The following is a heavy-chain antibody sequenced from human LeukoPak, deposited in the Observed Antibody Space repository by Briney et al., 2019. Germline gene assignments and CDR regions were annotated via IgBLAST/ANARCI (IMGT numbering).Heavy chain of an antibody. CDR3: ARGISVGATSF. CDR1: VGSMSNYY. J-gene: IGHJ4*02. CDR2: VHYSGST. D-gene: IGHD1-26*01. Sequence: SETLSLTCSVSVGSMSNYYWSWVRQPPGKGLEWIGCVHYSGSTKYNPSLKSRVTISIDTTNNHFSLEVTSVTAADTAVYFCARGISVGATSFWGQGALVTVSS. V-gene: IGHV4-59*01.